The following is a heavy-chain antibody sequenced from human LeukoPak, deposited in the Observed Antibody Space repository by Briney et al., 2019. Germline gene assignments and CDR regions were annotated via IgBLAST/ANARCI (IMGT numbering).Heavy chain of an antibody. CDR2: ISYDGSNK. CDR3: ARPTYYYDSSGYYPDAFDI. D-gene: IGHD3-22*01. Sequence: GRSLRLSCAASGFTFSSYAMHWVRQAPGKGLEWVAVISYDGSNKYYADSVKGRFTISRDNSKNTLYLQMNSLRAEDTAVYYCARPTYYYDSSGYYPDAFDIWGHGTMVTVSS. V-gene: IGHV3-30-3*01. CDR1: GFTFSSYA. J-gene: IGHJ3*02.